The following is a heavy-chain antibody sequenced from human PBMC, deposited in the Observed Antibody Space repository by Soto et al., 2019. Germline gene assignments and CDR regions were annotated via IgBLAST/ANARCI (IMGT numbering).Heavy chain of an antibody. D-gene: IGHD4-17*01. J-gene: IGHJ4*02. Sequence: SETLSLTCNVSGGSVSDYYWSWIRQAPGKGLEWIGYIHERGVTNYNPSLKSRVTMSVDTSKNRFSLTLRSVHTADTAIYFCARDPAGDYGHWGRGTLVTVSS. CDR2: IHERGVT. CDR1: GGSVSDYY. CDR3: ARDPAGDYGH. V-gene: IGHV4-59*02.